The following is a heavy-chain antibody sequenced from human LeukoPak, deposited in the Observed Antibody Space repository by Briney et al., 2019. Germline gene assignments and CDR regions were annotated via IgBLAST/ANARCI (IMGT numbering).Heavy chain of an antibody. V-gene: IGHV1-69*04. CDR2: IMPILDIT. D-gene: IGHD6-19*01. CDR3: AVAVSLYGMDV. J-gene: IGHJ6*02. CDR1: GGTFNSYV. Sequence: SVKVSCKTSGGTFNSYVISWVRQAPGQGLEWIGRIMPILDITDYAQKFQGRVAITANKSTSTAYMELSRLRSEDTAVYYCAVAVSLYGMDVWGLGTTVTVSS.